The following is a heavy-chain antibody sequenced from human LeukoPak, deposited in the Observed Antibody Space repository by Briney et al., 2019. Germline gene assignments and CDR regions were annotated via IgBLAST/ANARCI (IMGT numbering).Heavy chain of an antibody. CDR1: GYTFTGYY. Sequence: GASVKVSCKASGYTFTGYYMHWVRQAPGQGLEWMGWINPNSGGTNYAQKFQGRVTMTRDTSISTAYMELSSLRSEDTAVYDCARGRRITMVRGVISWFDPWGQGTLVTVSS. CDR3: ARGRRITMVRGVISWFDP. V-gene: IGHV1-2*02. D-gene: IGHD3-10*01. J-gene: IGHJ5*02. CDR2: INPNSGGT.